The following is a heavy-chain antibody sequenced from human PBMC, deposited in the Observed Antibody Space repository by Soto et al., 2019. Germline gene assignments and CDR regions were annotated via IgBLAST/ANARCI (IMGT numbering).Heavy chain of an antibody. CDR1: GFTFSSYT. Sequence: QVQVVESGGGVAQPGRSLRLSCAASGFTFSSYTMHWVRQAPGKGLEWVAVTAFDGSNKYYADSVKGRFTISRDNSKNTLFLQMNSLRAEDTAVYYCVRDYRGYYRGNFDYWGPGTLVTVSS. V-gene: IGHV3-30*04. CDR3: VRDYRGYYRGNFDY. D-gene: IGHD3-3*01. CDR2: TAFDGSNK. J-gene: IGHJ4*02.